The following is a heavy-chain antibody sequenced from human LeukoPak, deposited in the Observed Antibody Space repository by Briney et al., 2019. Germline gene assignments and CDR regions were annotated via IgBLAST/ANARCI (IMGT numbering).Heavy chain of an antibody. CDR2: IYYSGST. V-gene: IGHV4-61*01. CDR3: ARGISSGWSRAVGY. Sequence: SETLSLTCTVSGGSVSSGSYYWSWIRQPPGKGLEWIGYIYYSGSTNYNPSLKSRVTISVDTSKNQFSLKLSSVTAADTAVYYCARGISSGWSRAVGYWGQGTLVAVSS. CDR1: GGSVSSGSYY. J-gene: IGHJ4*02. D-gene: IGHD6-19*01.